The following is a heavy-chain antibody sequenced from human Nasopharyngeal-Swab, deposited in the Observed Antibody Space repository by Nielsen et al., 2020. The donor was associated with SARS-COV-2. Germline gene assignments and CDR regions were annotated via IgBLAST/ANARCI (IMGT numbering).Heavy chain of an antibody. Sequence: GGSLRLSCAASGFTFSSSGMDWVRQAPGKGLEWVAVISYDGSNEYYGDSVKGRFTISRDNSKNTLYLQMNSLRVDDTAEYYCAKDVHGDYGGIDYWGQGSLVTVSS. CDR1: GFTFSSSG. J-gene: IGHJ4*02. D-gene: IGHD4-17*01. CDR2: ISYDGSNE. CDR3: AKDVHGDYGGIDY. V-gene: IGHV3-30*18.